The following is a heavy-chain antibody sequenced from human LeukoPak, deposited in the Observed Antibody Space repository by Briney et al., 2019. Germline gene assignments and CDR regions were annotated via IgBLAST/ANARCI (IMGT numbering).Heavy chain of an antibody. Sequence: GGSLRLSYVASGFTFSNYWMSWVRQAPGKGLEWVANIRKDGSDKYYVDSVKGRFTISRDNAKNSLYLQMNSLRAEDTAVYYCATDPAGIGSESYWGQGTRVTVSS. CDR3: ATDPAGIGSESY. CDR1: GFTFSNYW. D-gene: IGHD1-14*01. J-gene: IGHJ4*02. V-gene: IGHV3-7*01. CDR2: IRKDGSDK.